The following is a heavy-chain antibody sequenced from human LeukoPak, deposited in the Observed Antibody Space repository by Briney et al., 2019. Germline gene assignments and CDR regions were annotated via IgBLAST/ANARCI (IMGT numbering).Heavy chain of an antibody. CDR2: IYHSGST. CDR1: GYSISSGFY. J-gene: IGHJ4*02. Sequence: SETLSLTCTVSGYSISSGFYWGWIRQPPGEGLEWIGSIYHSGSTYYNPSLKSRVTISVDTSKNQFSLKLSSVTAADTAVYYCARGKTYDSSGYADFDYWGQGTLVTVSS. CDR3: ARGKTYDSSGYADFDY. D-gene: IGHD3-22*01. V-gene: IGHV4-38-2*02.